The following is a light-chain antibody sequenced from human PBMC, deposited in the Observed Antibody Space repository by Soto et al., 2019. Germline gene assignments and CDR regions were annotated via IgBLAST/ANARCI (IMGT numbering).Light chain of an antibody. CDR2: GAS. CDR3: QQYHNWPPHYT. Sequence: EIVMTQSPASLSVSPGDGATLSCRASQSVASNVAWYQQKPGPGPRLLIHGASTRAVGVPARFSGSGSGTEFTVSISRLQSEDYAVFYCQQYHNWPPHYTFCKGTKRQIK. J-gene: IGKJ2*01. CDR1: QSVASN. V-gene: IGKV3-15*01.